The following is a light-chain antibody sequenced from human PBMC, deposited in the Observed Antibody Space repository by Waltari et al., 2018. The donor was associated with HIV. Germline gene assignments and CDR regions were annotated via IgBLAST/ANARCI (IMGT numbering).Light chain of an antibody. V-gene: IGKV2D-29*01. Sequence: IVLARAQPSLSVTPGQSASTACRSSQSLLHSDGKTYLYWYVQKAGQPPQLLIYEVSKRFSGVPVRFSGSGSGTDFTLKISGVEPGDVGVYYCMQSKALLWTFGHGTKL. J-gene: IGKJ2*02. CDR3: MQSKALLWT. CDR2: EVS. CDR1: QSLLHSDGKTY.